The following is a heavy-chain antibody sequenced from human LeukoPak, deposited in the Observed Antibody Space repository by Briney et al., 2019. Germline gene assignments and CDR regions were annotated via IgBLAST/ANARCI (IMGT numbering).Heavy chain of an antibody. CDR2: INWNGGST. V-gene: IGHV3-20*04. CDR1: GFTFDDYG. J-gene: IGHJ4*02. Sequence: GGSLRLTCAASGFTFDDYGMSCVRQAPGKGLEWVSGINWNGGSTGYADSVKGRFTISRDNAKNSLYLQMNSLRAEDTALYYCAREPSYSSGWLIDYWGQGTLVTVSS. CDR3: AREPSYSSGWLIDY. D-gene: IGHD6-19*01.